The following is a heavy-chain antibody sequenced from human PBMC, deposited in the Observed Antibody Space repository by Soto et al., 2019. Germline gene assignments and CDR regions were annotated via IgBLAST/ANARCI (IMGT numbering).Heavy chain of an antibody. Sequence: SLRLSCAASGSNLSDYQMSWIRQAPGKGLECIAFISSGLIYTNYTDSVKGRFTISRDNAKNSLYLQMNSLRAEDTAVFYCAKAGAGYSGYDLIGDYWGQGTLVTVSS. CDR1: GSNLSDYQ. CDR3: AKAGAGYSGYDLIGDY. D-gene: IGHD5-12*01. CDR2: ISSGLIYT. V-gene: IGHV3-11*06. J-gene: IGHJ4*02.